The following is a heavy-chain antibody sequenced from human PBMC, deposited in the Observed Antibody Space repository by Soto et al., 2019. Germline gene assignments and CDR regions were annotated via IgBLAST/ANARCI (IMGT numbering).Heavy chain of an antibody. CDR1: AFTFSTYW. J-gene: IGHJ4*02. CDR2: ISERGDTT. CDR3: AKDKPGTTSFDY. V-gene: IGHV3-23*01. Sequence: GGSLRLSCAASAFTFSTYWMSWVRQAPGKGLEWVSGISERGDTTHYADSVKGRFTISRDTSKNTLYLQLNTLRADDTAVYYCAKDKPGTTSFDYWGQGTLVTVSS. D-gene: IGHD1-1*01.